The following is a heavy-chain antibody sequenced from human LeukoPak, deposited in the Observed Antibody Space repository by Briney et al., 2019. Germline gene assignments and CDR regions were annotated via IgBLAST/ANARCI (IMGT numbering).Heavy chain of an antibody. V-gene: IGHV1-2*02. D-gene: IGHD3-3*01. J-gene: IGHJ6*03. CDR2: INPNSGGT. CDR3: ARGIAGSDFWSGYLPYYYYYMDV. CDR1: GYTFTSYG. Sequence: ASVKVSCKASGYTFTSYGISWVRQAPGQGLEWMGWINPNSGGTNYAQKFQGRVTMTRDTSISTAYMELSRLRSDDTAVYYCARGIAGSDFWSGYLPYYYYYMDVWGKGTTVTVSS.